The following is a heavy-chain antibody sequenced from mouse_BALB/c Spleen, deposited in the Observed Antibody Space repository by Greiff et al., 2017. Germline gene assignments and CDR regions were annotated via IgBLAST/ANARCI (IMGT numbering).Heavy chain of an antibody. CDR3: ARQGKFDY. CDR2: ISSGGSYT. Sequence: DVKLVESGGGLVKPGGSLKLSCAASGFTFSSYAMSWVRQTPEKRLEWVATISSGGSYTYYPDSVKGRFTISRDNAKNTLYLQMSSLRSEDTAMYYCARQGKFDYWGQGTTLTVSS. J-gene: IGHJ2*01. V-gene: IGHV5-9-3*01. CDR1: GFTFSSYA.